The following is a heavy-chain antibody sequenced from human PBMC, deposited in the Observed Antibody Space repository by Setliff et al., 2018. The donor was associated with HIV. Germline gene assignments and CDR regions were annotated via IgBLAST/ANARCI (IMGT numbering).Heavy chain of an antibody. Sequence: SETLSLTCEVSGGSISNYYWSWIRQPAGKGMEWIGRILSIGNTYYNTSLKSRVTMSVDTSKNQFSLNLNSVTAADTAIYYCARAPFPVAGFDYFDHWGQGTQVTVSS. CDR2: ILSIGNT. D-gene: IGHD6-19*01. CDR3: ARAPFPVAGFDYFDH. CDR1: GGSISNYY. V-gene: IGHV4-4*07. J-gene: IGHJ4*02.